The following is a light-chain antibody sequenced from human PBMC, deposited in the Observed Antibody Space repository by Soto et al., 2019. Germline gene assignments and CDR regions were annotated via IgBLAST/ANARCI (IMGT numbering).Light chain of an antibody. Sequence: QSALTQPASVSGSPGQSITISCTGTSSDVGGYEYVSWYQQHPGKAPKLIIYDVTSRPSGISDRLSGSKSGNTASLTVSGLLSEDEADYYCTSYTSLSTRVFGGGTKLTVL. J-gene: IGLJ3*02. CDR1: SSDVGGYEY. V-gene: IGLV2-14*01. CDR2: DVT. CDR3: TSYTSLSTRV.